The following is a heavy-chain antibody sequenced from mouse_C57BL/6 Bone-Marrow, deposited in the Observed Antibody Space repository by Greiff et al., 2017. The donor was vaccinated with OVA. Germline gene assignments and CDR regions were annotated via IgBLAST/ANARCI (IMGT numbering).Heavy chain of an antibody. Sequence: EVQLQQSVAELVRPGASVKLSCTASGFNIKNTYMHWVKQRPEQGLEWIGRIDPANGTTKYAPKFQGNATITADTSSNTAYLQLSSLTSEDTAIYYCARWIYYGNFYYAMDYWGQGTSVTVSS. D-gene: IGHD2-1*01. V-gene: IGHV14-3*01. CDR3: ARWIYYGNFYYAMDY. CDR1: GFNIKNTY. J-gene: IGHJ4*01. CDR2: IDPANGTT.